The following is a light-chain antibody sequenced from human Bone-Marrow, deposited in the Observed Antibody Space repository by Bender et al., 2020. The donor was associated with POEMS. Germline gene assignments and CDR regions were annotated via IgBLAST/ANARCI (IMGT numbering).Light chain of an antibody. V-gene: IGLV1-40*01. Sequence: QSVLTRPPSASGTPGQRVTISCAGTSSNIGAESAVHWYQQLPGTAPKLVMYGNDNRPSGVPDRFAGSKSGMSASLAITGLQSEDEADYYCAAWDAGLSGGVFGGGTKLTVL. CDR1: SSNIGAESA. J-gene: IGLJ3*02. CDR2: GND. CDR3: AAWDAGLSGGV.